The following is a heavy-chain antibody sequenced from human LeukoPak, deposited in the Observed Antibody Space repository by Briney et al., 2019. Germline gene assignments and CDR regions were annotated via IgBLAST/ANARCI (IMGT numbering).Heavy chain of an antibody. V-gene: IGHV1-69*01. J-gene: IGHJ3*02. CDR3: ARSGMVAPHDAFDI. Sequence: ASVKVSCKASGGTFSSYAISWVRQAPGQGLEWMGGIIPIFGTANYAQKFQGRVTITADESTSTAYMELSSLRSEDTAVYYCARSGMVAPHDAFDIWGQGTMVTVSS. CDR2: IIPIFGTA. D-gene: IGHD1-26*01. CDR1: GGTFSSYA.